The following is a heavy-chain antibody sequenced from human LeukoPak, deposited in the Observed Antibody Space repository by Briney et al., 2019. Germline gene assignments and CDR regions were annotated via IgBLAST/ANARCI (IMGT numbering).Heavy chain of an antibody. V-gene: IGHV3-48*02. CDR1: GFTFSTKS. CDR2: ITADSGTT. Sequence: GRSLRLSCAVSGFTFSTKSMNWVRQAPGKGLDWVSYITADSGTTYYADSVKGRFTISRDNAKNSLYPQMNSLRDEDTAVYYCASRDYFDYWGQGTLVTVSS. CDR3: ASRDYFDY. J-gene: IGHJ4*02.